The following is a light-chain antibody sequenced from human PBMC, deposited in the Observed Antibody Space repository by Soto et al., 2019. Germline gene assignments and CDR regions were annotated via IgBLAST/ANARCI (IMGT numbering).Light chain of an antibody. CDR3: CSYAGSSTFLVV. CDR1: SSDVGSYNL. J-gene: IGLJ2*01. V-gene: IGLV2-23*02. CDR2: EVR. Sequence: QSALTQPASVSGSPGQSITISCTGTSSDVGSYNLVSWYQQHPGKAPKLMIYEVRKRPSGVSNRFSGSKSGNTASLTISGLQAEDEADYYCCSYAGSSTFLVVFGGGTQLTVL.